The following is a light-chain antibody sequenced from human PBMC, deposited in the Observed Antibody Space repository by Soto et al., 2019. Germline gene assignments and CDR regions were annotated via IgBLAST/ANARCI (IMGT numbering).Light chain of an antibody. CDR3: LQDYDYPLT. CDR2: AAS. V-gene: IGKV1-6*01. J-gene: IGKJ4*01. Sequence: AIQMTQSPSSLSASVGDRVTNAYRAIQGIKDDLGWYQQKPGKAPKLLIYAASILQTGVPSRFSGSGSGTDFTLTISSLQPEDFATYYCLQDYDYPLTFGGGTKVDIK. CDR1: QGIKDD.